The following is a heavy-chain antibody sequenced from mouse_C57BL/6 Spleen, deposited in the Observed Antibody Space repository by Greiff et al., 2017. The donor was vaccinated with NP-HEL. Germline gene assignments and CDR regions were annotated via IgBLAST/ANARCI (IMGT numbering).Heavy chain of an antibody. CDR1: GYTFTSYW. CDR3: ARSYGSSYSYWYFDV. J-gene: IGHJ1*03. CDR2: IDPSDSYT. D-gene: IGHD1-1*01. Sequence: QVQLQQPGAELVMPGASVKLSCKASGYTFTSYWMHWVKQRPGQGLEWIGEIDPSDSYTNYNQKFKGKSTLTVDESSSTAYMQLSSLTSEDSAVYYCARSYGSSYSYWYFDVWGTGTTVTVSS. V-gene: IGHV1-69*01.